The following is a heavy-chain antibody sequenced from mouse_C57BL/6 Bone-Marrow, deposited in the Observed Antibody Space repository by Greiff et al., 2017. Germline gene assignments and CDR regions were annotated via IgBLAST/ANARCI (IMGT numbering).Heavy chain of an antibody. CDR3: ARRELLDY. CDR1: GYTFTSYW. Sequence: QVQLKQPGAELVKPGASVTMSCKASGYTFTSYWITWVKQRPGQGLEWIGDIYPGSGSTNYNEQFKSKATLTVYTSSSAAYMQLSSHTSEESAVYYGARRELLDYWRQCTRLTV. J-gene: IGHJ2*03. V-gene: IGHV1-55*01. CDR2: IYPGSGST.